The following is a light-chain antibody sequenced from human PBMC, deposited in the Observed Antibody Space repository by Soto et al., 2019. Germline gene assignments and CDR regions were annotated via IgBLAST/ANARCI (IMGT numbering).Light chain of an antibody. CDR2: DVS. V-gene: IGLV2-14*03. Sequence: QSALTQPASVSGAPGQSIAISYTGTSSDVGGYNYVSWYQHHPGKAPKLMVYDVSNRPSGVSNRFSGSKSGNTASLTISGLQAEDEADYYCSSYTSSSTYVFGTGTKVT. J-gene: IGLJ1*01. CDR3: SSYTSSSTYV. CDR1: SSDVGGYNY.